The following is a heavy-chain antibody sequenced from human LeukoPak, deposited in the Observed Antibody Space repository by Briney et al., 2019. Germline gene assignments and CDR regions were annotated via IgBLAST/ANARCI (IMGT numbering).Heavy chain of an antibody. CDR1: GYTFTSYG. D-gene: IGHD3-22*01. CDR3: ARDYYDSSGYYYHGDY. V-gene: IGHV1-18*01. CDR2: ISAYNGNT. J-gene: IGHJ4*02. Sequence: GASVKVSCKASGYTFTSYGISWVRQAPGQWLEWMGRISAYNGNTNYAQKLQGRVTMTTDTSTSTAYMELRSLRSDDTAVYYCARDYYDSSGYYYHGDYWGQGTLVTVSS.